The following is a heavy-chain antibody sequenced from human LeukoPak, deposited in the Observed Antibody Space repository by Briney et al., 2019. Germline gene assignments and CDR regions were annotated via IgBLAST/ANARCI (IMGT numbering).Heavy chain of an antibody. Sequence: GDSLRLSCAASGFSFDDYGMNWVRPAPGKGLEWVSATTWNGGSSHYADSVKGRFTVSRDRAKNSLYLQMNSLRAEDTAVYYCAKDLSPTTVTLQLDYWGQGTLVTVSS. D-gene: IGHD4-17*01. J-gene: IGHJ4*02. CDR2: TTWNGGSS. CDR1: GFSFDDYG. CDR3: AKDLSPTTVTLQLDY. V-gene: IGHV3-20*04.